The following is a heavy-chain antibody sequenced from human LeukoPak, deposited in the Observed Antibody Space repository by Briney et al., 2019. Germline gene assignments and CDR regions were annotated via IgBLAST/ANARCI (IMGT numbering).Heavy chain of an antibody. CDR2: IWYGGSNK. CDR3: AKADGVRGDYLDY. J-gene: IGHJ4*02. Sequence: GRSLRLSCAASGFTFSSYGMHWVRQAPGKGLEWVAVIWYGGSNKYYADSVKGRFTISRDNSKNTLYLQMNSLRAEDTAVYYCAKADGVRGDYLDYWGQGTLVTVSS. CDR1: GFTFSSYG. D-gene: IGHD3-3*01. V-gene: IGHV3-30*18.